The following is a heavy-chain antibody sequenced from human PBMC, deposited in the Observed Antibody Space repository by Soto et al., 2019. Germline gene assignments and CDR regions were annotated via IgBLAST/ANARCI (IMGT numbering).Heavy chain of an antibody. Sequence: SETLSLTCAVCVGSFSCYYWTWIRQPPGTWLEWIGEINRSGGTNXXPSLESRVXISVDASKNQFXLKLIXETSAGTAVYYCGRISSHSAYAYWGQGTLVTSP. D-gene: IGHD3-16*01. CDR2: INRSGGT. J-gene: IGHJ4*02. V-gene: IGHV4-34*01. CDR1: VGSFSCYY. CDR3: GRISSHSAYAY.